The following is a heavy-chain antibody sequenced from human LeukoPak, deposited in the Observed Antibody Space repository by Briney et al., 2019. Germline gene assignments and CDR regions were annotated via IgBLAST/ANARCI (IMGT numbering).Heavy chain of an antibody. D-gene: IGHD6-13*01. Sequence: GESLRISCKGSGYSFTSYWISWVRQMPGKGLEWMGRIDPSDSYTNYSPSFQGHVTTSADKSISTAYLQWSSLKASDTAMYYCARGGIAAADTPHKNWFDPWGQGTLVTVSS. CDR3: ARGGIAAADTPHKNWFDP. CDR2: IDPSDSYT. CDR1: GYSFTSYW. J-gene: IGHJ5*02. V-gene: IGHV5-10-1*01.